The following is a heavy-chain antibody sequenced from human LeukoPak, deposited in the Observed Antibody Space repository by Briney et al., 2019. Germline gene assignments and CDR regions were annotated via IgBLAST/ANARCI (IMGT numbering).Heavy chain of an antibody. J-gene: IGHJ4*02. D-gene: IGHD2-2*01. CDR2: IHTSGNI. CDR3: GRREPAGH. V-gene: IGHV3-69-1*02. CDR1: AFIFRIYA. Sequence: GGSLRLSCVGVAFIFRIYAMMCVRQAPGNGLEWGSSIHTSGNIHYPDPVKGRFTISRDDPNTSLSLHMIRLSAEDTALYSCGRREPAGHWGEGALVAVSS.